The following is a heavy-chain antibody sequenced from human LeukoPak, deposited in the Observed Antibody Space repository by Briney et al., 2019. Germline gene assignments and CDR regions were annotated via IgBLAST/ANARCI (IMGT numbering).Heavy chain of an antibody. CDR1: GFTFTNHW. V-gene: IGHV3-74*01. D-gene: IGHD2-8*01. Sequence: QPAGSLRLSCAASGFTFTNHWMHWVSQAPGKGLVWVSRINSDGSSTSYADSVKGRFTISRDNAKNTLYLQMNSLRAEDTAVYYCTREAYGASCDYWGQGILVTVSS. CDR3: TREAYGASCDY. J-gene: IGHJ4*02. CDR2: INSDGSST.